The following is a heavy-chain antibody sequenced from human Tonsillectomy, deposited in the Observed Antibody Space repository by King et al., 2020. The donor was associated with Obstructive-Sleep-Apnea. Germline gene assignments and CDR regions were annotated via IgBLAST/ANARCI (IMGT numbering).Heavy chain of an antibody. J-gene: IGHJ4*02. CDR2: VHHTGNT. Sequence: QLQESGPGLVKPSETLSLTCTVSGDSISPYYWTWIRQSPGKGLEYIGYVHHTGNTNYNPSLKSRVSIPVDTSENQFSLKLTSVTVADTAIYYCARQGASVYSYFEHGGPGTLVTVSS. CDR3: ARQGASVYSYFEH. CDR1: GDSISPYY. V-gene: IGHV4-59*08. D-gene: IGHD4-11*01.